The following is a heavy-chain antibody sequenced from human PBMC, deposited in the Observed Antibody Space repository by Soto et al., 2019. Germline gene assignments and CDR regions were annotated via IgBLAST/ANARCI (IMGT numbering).Heavy chain of an antibody. D-gene: IGHD3-10*01. CDR2: MYYSGST. CDR1: GGSINNYY. CDR3: AKGSGFLVYFDY. J-gene: IGHJ4*02. V-gene: IGHV4-59*05. Sequence: SETLSLTCTVSGGSINNYYWSWIRQPPGKGLEWIGSMYYSGSTYYDPSLQSRVTISVDTSKNQFSLKLTSVTAADTAVYYCAKGSGFLVYFDYWGQGTLVTVSS.